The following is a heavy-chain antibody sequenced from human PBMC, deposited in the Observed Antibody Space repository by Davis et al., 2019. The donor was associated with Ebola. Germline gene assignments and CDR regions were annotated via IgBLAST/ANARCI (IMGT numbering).Heavy chain of an antibody. D-gene: IGHD5-18*01. CDR2: INPSGGST. Sequence: ASVTVSCKASGYTFPSYYMHWVRQAPGQGLEWMGIINPSGGSTSYAQKFQGRVTITRDTSTSTVYMELSSLRSEDTAVYYCARDRGGVDTAMVWDWYFDLWGRGTLVTVSS. V-gene: IGHV1-46*01. CDR3: ARDRGGVDTAMVWDWYFDL. J-gene: IGHJ2*01. CDR1: GYTFPSYY.